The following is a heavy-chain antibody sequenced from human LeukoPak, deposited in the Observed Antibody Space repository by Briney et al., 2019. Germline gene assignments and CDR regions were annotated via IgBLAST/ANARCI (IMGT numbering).Heavy chain of an antibody. D-gene: IGHD2-2*01. V-gene: IGHV3-21*01. J-gene: IGHJ4*02. CDR3: ALGCSSTSCYGL. Sequence: GGSLRLSCAASGFTFSSYSMNWVRQAPGKGLEWVSSISSSSSYIYYADSVKGRFTISRDNAKNSLYLQMNSLRAEDTAVYYCALGCSSTSCYGLWGQGTLVTVSS. CDR1: GFTFSSYS. CDR2: ISSSSSYI.